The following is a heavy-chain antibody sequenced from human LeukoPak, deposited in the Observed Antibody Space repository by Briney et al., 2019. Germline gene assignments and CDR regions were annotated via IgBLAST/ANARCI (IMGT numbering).Heavy chain of an antibody. CDR1: GYIFTAYY. Sequence: ASVKVSCKASGYIFTAYYIHWVRQAPGQGLEWMGWINPNSGGTNYAQKFQGRVTMTRDTSISTAYMELSRLRSDDTAVYYCARGIAVAGTSLDYWGQGTLVTVSS. D-gene: IGHD6-19*01. V-gene: IGHV1-2*02. J-gene: IGHJ4*02. CDR3: ARGIAVAGTSLDY. CDR2: INPNSGGT.